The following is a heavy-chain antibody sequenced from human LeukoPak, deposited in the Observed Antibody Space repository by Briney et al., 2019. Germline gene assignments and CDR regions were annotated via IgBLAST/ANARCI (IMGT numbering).Heavy chain of an antibody. V-gene: IGHV1-2*02. CDR2: INPNNGDT. CDR3: ARGGYSGTEKPNDY. CDR1: GFTFSGYY. J-gene: IGHJ4*02. Sequence: ASVKVSCKPSGFTFSGYYLHWVRQAPGQGLEWMGWINPNNGDTYSAQKFQGRVIMTRDTSITTAYMELRRLRSDDTAVYYCARGGYSGTEKPNDYRGPGTLVTVSS. D-gene: IGHD5-12*01.